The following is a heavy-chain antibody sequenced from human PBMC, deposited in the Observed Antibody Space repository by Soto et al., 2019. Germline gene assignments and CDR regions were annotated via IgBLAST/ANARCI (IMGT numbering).Heavy chain of an antibody. J-gene: IGHJ4*02. Sequence: VGSLRLSCEASGFTFSRVRMNWVRQVPGKGLEWVASISIGSSDTWYADSVRGRFIISRDNAQNSLLLQMNTLRPEDKDMYYCARVAYWGPGNPVNVSS. V-gene: IGHV3-21*01. CDR2: ISIGSSDT. CDR3: ARVAY. CDR1: GFTFSRVR.